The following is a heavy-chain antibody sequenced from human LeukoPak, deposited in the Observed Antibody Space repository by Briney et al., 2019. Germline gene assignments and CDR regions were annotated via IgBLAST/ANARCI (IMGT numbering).Heavy chain of an antibody. Sequence: GGSLRLSCTVSGFAFSGYAMSWVRQAPGKGPEWVSSIGARGDVTYSADSVKGRFTISRDNSKRTLFLQMNSLRAEDTAVYYCAKVHYTASFPGSFPGRNYFDSWGQGSLVSVSS. CDR1: GFAFSGYA. CDR2: IGARGDVT. D-gene: IGHD1-26*01. CDR3: AKVHYTASFPGSFPGRNYFDS. J-gene: IGHJ4*02. V-gene: IGHV3-23*01.